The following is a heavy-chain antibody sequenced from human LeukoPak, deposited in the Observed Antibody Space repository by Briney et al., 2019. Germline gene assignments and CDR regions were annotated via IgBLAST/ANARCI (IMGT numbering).Heavy chain of an antibody. Sequence: GASVKVSCKASGGTFSRYAISWVRQAPGQGLEWMGGIIPIFGTANYAQKFQGRVTITADESTSTAYMELSSLRSEDTAVYYCARVGRRSGSYSYAFDIWGQETMVTVSS. CDR3: ARVGRRSGSYSYAFDI. D-gene: IGHD3-10*01. CDR2: IIPIFGTA. V-gene: IGHV1-69*13. CDR1: GGTFSRYA. J-gene: IGHJ3*02.